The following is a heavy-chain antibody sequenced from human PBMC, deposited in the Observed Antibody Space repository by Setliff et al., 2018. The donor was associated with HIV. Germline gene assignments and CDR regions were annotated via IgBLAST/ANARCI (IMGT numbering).Heavy chain of an antibody. Sequence: PGGSLRLSCAASGFTFSNYAMTWVRQAPGKGLEWVSTIINSGGTTYYADSVKGRFTISRDNSKNTMYLQMNSLRDEDTAVYYCASSSPGGTPIVDYWGQGTLVTVSS. J-gene: IGHJ4*02. D-gene: IGHD6-6*01. CDR3: ASSSPGGTPIVDY. CDR1: GFTFSNYA. V-gene: IGHV3-23*01. CDR2: IINSGGTT.